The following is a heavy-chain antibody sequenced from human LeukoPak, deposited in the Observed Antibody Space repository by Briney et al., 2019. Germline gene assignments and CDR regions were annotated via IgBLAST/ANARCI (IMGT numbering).Heavy chain of an antibody. CDR3: ARPRKGRFFFDY. D-gene: IGHD3-3*01. CDR1: GGSMSSYY. J-gene: IGHJ4*02. V-gene: IGHV4-4*07. CDR2: IYNSGST. Sequence: SETLSLTCTVSGGSMSSYYWSWIRQPAGKGLEWIGRIYNSGSTNYNPSLKSRLIMSVDTSKNQFSLKLSSVTAADTAVYYCARPRKGRFFFDYWGQGTLVTVSS.